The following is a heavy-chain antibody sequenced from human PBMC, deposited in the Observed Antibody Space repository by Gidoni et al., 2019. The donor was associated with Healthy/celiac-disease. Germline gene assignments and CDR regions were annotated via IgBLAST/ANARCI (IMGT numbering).Heavy chain of an antibody. CDR2: ISSSGSTI. CDR3: ARASYYDSSGYYRYYYYYGMDV. V-gene: IGHV3-11*01. D-gene: IGHD3-22*01. Sequence: QVQLVESGGGLVKPGGSLRLSCAASGFTFSDYSMSWIRQAPGKGLEWVSYISSSGSTIYYADSVKGRFTISRDNAKNSLYLQMNSLRAEDTAVYYCARASYYDSSGYYRYYYYYGMDVWGQGTTVTVSS. J-gene: IGHJ6*02. CDR1: GFTFSDYS.